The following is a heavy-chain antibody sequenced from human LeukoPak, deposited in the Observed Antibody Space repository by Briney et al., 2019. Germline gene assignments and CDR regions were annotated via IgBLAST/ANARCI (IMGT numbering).Heavy chain of an antibody. V-gene: IGHV4-39*07. D-gene: IGHD6-19*01. CDR3: VRGRYSSGWFKDKNWFDP. CDR2: IYHSGTT. CDR1: GDSISSSSYY. Sequence: SETLSLTCTVSGDSISSSSYYWDWIRQPPGKGLEWIAYIYHSGTTYYNPSLKSRATISVDTSKNQFSLKLSSVTAADTAVYYCVRGRYSSGWFKDKNWFDPWGQGIPVTVSS. J-gene: IGHJ5*02.